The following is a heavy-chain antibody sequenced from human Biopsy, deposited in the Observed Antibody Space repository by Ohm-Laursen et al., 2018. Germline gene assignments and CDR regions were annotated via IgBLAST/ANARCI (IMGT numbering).Heavy chain of an antibody. CDR1: GFIFDDYA. Sequence: GSLRLSCTASGFIFDDYAMHWVRQAPGKGLEWVSLIGSSSNYIYYADSVKGQFTMSRDNAKNSLYLQMNSLTAEDTAVYYCAGDRITIVGVGYAFDIWGQGTMVTVSS. J-gene: IGHJ3*02. CDR3: AGDRITIVGVGYAFDI. V-gene: IGHV3-21*01. CDR2: IGSSSNYI. D-gene: IGHD3-3*01.